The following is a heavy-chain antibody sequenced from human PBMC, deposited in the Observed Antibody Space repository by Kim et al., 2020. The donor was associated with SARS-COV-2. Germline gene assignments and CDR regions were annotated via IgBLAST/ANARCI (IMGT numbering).Heavy chain of an antibody. CDR2: IIPIFGTA. CDR1: GGTFSSYA. Sequence: SVKVSCKASGGTFSSYAISWVRQAPGQGLEWMGGIIPIFGTANYAQKFQGRVTITADESTSTAYMELSSLRSEDTAVYYCARDVGGYYDSSGYYFSWGQGTLVTVSS. CDR3: ARDVGGYYDSSGYYFS. D-gene: IGHD3-22*01. V-gene: IGHV1-69*13. J-gene: IGHJ5*02.